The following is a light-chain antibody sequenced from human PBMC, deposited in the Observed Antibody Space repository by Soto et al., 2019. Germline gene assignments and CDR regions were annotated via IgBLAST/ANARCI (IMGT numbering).Light chain of an antibody. CDR1: QSVSNNY. V-gene: IGKV3-20*01. J-gene: IGKJ1*01. Sequence: EILLTQSPGTLSLSPGERATLSCGASQSVSNNYLAWYQQKPGQAPRLLIYGASNRATGIPDRLSGSASGTDFTLTISRLEPEDSAVYYCQQYGSSGTFGHGTKVDI. CDR2: GAS. CDR3: QQYGSSGT.